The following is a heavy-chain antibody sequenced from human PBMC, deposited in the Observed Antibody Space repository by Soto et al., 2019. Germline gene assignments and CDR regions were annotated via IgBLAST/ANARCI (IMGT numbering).Heavy chain of an antibody. CDR3: ARDPEVVGPDY. V-gene: IGHV1-69*05. Sequence: SVKVSCKASGGTFSSYAISWVRQAPGQGLEWMGGIIPIFGTANYAQRFQGRVTMTRDTSTSTVYMELSSLRSEDTAVYYCARDPEVVGPDYWGQGTLVTVSS. CDR1: GGTFSSYA. D-gene: IGHD2-15*01. CDR2: IIPIFGTA. J-gene: IGHJ4*02.